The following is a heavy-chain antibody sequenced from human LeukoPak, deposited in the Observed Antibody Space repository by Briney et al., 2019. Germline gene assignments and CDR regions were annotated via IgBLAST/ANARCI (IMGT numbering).Heavy chain of an antibody. CDR3: AKAAAGTGHYFDY. V-gene: IGHV1-8*03. CDR1: GYTFTSYD. J-gene: IGHJ4*02. Sequence: GSVKVSCKASGYTFTSYDINWVRQAPGQGLEWMGWMNPNSGNTGYAQKFQGRVTITRNTSISTAYMELSSLRSEDTAVYYCAKAAAGTGHYFDYWRQGTLVTVSS. CDR2: MNPNSGNT. D-gene: IGHD6-13*01.